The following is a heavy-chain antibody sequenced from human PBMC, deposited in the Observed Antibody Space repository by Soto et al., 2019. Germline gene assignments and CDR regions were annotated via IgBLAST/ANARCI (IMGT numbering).Heavy chain of an antibody. CDR3: ARDWRDSVTYHVFDI. Sequence: SETLSLTCGVSGYSISSGYFWGWIRQPPGKGLEWIGSTHHSGRAYYNQSLKSRVTISVDTSKKQFSLKLTSVTAADTAVYNCARDWRDSVTYHVFDIWGRGTMVTVSS. V-gene: IGHV4-38-2*02. CDR2: THHSGRA. D-gene: IGHD1-26*01. J-gene: IGHJ3*02. CDR1: GYSISSGYF.